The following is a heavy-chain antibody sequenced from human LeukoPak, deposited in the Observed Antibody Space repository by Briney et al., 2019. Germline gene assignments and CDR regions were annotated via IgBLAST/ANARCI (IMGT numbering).Heavy chain of an antibody. CDR3: ARAPAGPPYYYMDV. CDR1: GGSMISYY. J-gene: IGHJ6*03. V-gene: IGHV4-59*01. Sequence: SETLSLTCTVSGGSMISYYWSWIRQPPGKGLEWIGYIYYSGSTNYNPSLKSRVTISVDTSENQFSLKLTSVTAADTAVYYCARAPAGPPYYYMDVWGKGATVAVSS. CDR2: IYYSGST.